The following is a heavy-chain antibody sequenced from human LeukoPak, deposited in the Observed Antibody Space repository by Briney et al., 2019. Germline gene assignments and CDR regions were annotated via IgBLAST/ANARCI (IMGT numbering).Heavy chain of an antibody. CDR3: ARARGLKVFGVVTPLSYGMDV. CDR2: ISSSGSTI. Sequence: GGSLRLSCAASGFTFSSYEMNWVRQAPRKGLEWVSYISSSGSTIYYADSVKGRFTISRDNAKNSLYLQMNSLRAEDTAVYYCARARGLKVFGVVTPLSYGMDVWGQGTTVTVSS. D-gene: IGHD3-3*01. V-gene: IGHV3-48*03. CDR1: GFTFSSYE. J-gene: IGHJ6*02.